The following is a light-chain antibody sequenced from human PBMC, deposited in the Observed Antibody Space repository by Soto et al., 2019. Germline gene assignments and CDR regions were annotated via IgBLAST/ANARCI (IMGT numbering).Light chain of an antibody. V-gene: IGLV2-11*01. CDR2: DVS. Sequence: QSVLTQPRSVSGSPGQSVTISCTGTSSDVGGYNYVSWYQQHPGKAPKLMIYDVSKRPSGVPDRFSGSKSGNTASLTISGLQAEDEADYYCYSYAGASYVFGPGTKVTVL. J-gene: IGLJ1*01. CDR1: SSDVGGYNY. CDR3: YSYAGASYV.